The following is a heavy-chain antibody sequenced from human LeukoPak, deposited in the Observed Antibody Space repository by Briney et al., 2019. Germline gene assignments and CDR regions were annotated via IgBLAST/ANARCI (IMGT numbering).Heavy chain of an antibody. V-gene: IGHV3-23*01. D-gene: IGHD3-10*01. CDR3: AKRGVVIRVILVGFHKQAYYFDS. CDR1: GITLSNYG. J-gene: IGHJ4*02. Sequence: QPGGSLRLSCAVSGITLSNYGMSGVRQAPGEGLEWVAGICDSGGSTNYADYVKGRFTISRDNAKNTLYLQMNSLRAEDTAVYFCAKRGVVIRVILVGFHKQAYYFDSWGQGALVTVSS. CDR2: ICDSGGST.